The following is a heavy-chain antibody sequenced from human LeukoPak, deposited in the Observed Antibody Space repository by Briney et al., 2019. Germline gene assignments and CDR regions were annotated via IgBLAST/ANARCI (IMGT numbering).Heavy chain of an antibody. J-gene: IGHJ4*02. CDR2: IYYSGST. D-gene: IGHD3-10*01. Sequence: PSETLSLTCTVSGGSINSSSYYWGWIRQPPWKGLEWIGSIYYSGSTYYNPSLKSRVTISVDTSKNQFSLKLSSVTAADTAVYYCARTRYYYNSRSYGAPYYFDYWGQGTLVTVSS. V-gene: IGHV4-39*01. CDR3: ARTRYYYNSRSYGAPYYFDY. CDR1: GGSINSSSYY.